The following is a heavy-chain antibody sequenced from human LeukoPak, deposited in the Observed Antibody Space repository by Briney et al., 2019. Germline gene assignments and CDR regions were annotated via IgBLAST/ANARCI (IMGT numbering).Heavy chain of an antibody. D-gene: IGHD1-26*01. J-gene: IGHJ3*01. CDR3: ARPLNSGNYWYSFDL. CDR1: GGSIGSYY. Sequence: SETLSLTCTVSGGSIGSYYWSWIRQPPGKGLEWIGYIYYNGRTNYNPSLKRRVSISVDTSKNQFSLELSSVTAADAAVYYCARPLNSGNYWYSFDLWGQGTMVTVSS. CDR2: IYYNGRT. V-gene: IGHV4-59*01.